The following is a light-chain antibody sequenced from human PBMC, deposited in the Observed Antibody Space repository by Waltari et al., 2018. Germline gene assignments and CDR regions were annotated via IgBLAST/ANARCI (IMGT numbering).Light chain of an antibody. V-gene: IGLV1-47*01. CDR1: GSNVGRNY. Sequence: QSVVTQPPSASETPGQRVTISCSGSGSNVGRNYVTWYQQVPGTAPKVVTYRNDRRPSGVPDRFSGSKSGTSASLAISGLRSEDEADYYCAVWDDSVSGWVFGGGTKLTVL. CDR3: AVWDDSVSGWV. J-gene: IGLJ3*02. CDR2: RND.